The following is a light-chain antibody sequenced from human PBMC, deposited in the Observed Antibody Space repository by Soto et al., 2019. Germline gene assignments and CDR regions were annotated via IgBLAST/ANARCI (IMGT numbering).Light chain of an antibody. CDR3: VLYMGSGSHWV. J-gene: IGLJ3*02. CDR1: SGSVSTSYY. Sequence: QTVVTQEPSFSVSPGGTVTLTCDLSSGSVSTSYYPSWYQQTPGQAPRTLIYSTNTRSSGVPDRFSGSILGNKAALTITGAQADDESDYYCVLYMGSGSHWVFGGGTKLTVL. CDR2: STN. V-gene: IGLV8-61*01.